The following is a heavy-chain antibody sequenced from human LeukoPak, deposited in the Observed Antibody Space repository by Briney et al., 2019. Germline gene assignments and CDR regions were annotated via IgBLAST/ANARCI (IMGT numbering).Heavy chain of an antibody. CDR2: INHRGTT. D-gene: IGHD3-10*01. J-gene: IGHJ6*03. V-gene: IGHV4-34*01. CDR1: GGSFSGYN. Sequence: SETLSLTCAISGGSFSGYNWTWIRQPPGKGLEWIGHINHRGTTNFTPSLKSRVTISVDTSKNQFSLKLSSVTAADTAVYYCARGYYGSGSHCCHMDVWGKGTTITVS. CDR3: ARGYYGSGSHCCHMDV.